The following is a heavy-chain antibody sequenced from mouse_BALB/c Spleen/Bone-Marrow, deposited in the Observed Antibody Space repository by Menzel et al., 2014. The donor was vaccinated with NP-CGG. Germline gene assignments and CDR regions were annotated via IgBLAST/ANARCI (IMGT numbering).Heavy chain of an antibody. CDR1: GYTFTSSR. CDR2: IHPNSGNT. D-gene: IGHD2-1*01. CDR3: ARIYYGNFYAMDY. V-gene: IGHV1S130*01. Sequence: VQLQQSGSVLVRPGASVKLSCKASGYTFTSSRMHWAKQRPGQGLEWIGEIHPNSGNTNYNEKFKGKAALTVDTSSSTAYVDLSSLTSEDSAVYHCARIYYGNFYAMDYWGQGTSVTVSS. J-gene: IGHJ4*01.